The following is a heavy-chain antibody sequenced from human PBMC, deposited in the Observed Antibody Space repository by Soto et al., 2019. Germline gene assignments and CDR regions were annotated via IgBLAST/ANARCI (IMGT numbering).Heavy chain of an antibody. Sequence: GGSLRLSCAASGFTFSDYYMSWIRQAPGKGLEWVSYISSSGSTIYYADSVKGRFTIPRDNAKNSLYLQMNSLRAEDTAVYYCARETGTTVAYYYGMDVWGQGTTVTVSS. J-gene: IGHJ6*02. CDR1: GFTFSDYY. V-gene: IGHV3-11*01. CDR2: ISSSGSTI. CDR3: ARETGTTVAYYYGMDV. D-gene: IGHD1-7*01.